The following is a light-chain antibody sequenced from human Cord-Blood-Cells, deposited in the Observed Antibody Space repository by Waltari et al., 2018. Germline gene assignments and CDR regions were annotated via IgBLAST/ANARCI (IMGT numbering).Light chain of an antibody. Sequence: QSALTQPASVSGSPGQSITISCTGTSSDVGGYNYVSCYQQNPGKAPKLIVYDVSNRPSGVSNCFSGSKSGNTASLTISGLQAEDEADYYCSSYTSSSTLVFGGGTKLTVL. CDR1: SSDVGGYNY. CDR3: SSYTSSSTLV. J-gene: IGLJ3*02. CDR2: DVS. V-gene: IGLV2-14*03.